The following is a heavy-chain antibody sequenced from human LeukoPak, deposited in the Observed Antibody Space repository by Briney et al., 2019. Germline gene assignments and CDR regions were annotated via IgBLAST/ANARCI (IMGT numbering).Heavy chain of an antibody. CDR2: IYYTGNT. Sequence: SETLSLTCTVSDGSIRSSSYYWSWIRQPPGMGLEWIGSIYYTGNTYYNASLKSQVSISIDTSKNQFSLKLTSVTAADTAVYYCARQTGSGLFILPGGQGTLVTVSS. J-gene: IGHJ4*02. D-gene: IGHD3/OR15-3a*01. CDR3: ARQTGSGLFILP. V-gene: IGHV4-39*01. CDR1: DGSIRSSSYY.